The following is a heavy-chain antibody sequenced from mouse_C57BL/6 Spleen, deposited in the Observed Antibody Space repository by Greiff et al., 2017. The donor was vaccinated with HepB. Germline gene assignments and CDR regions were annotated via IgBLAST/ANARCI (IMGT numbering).Heavy chain of an antibody. CDR2: IDPENGDT. J-gene: IGHJ3*01. D-gene: IGHD3-2*02. V-gene: IGHV14-4*01. CDR3: TTSGQLRLGFAY. CDR1: GFNIKDDY. Sequence: VQLKQSGAELVRPGASVKLSCTASGFNIKDDYMHWVKQRPEQGLEWIGWIDPENGDTEYASKFQGKATITADTSSNTAYLQLSSLTSEDTAVYYCTTSGQLRLGFAYWGQGTLVTVSA.